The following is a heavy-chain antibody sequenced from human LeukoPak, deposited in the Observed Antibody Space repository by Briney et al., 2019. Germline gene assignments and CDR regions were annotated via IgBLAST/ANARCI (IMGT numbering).Heavy chain of an antibody. CDR3: AFRVFFWSGYYTDRFDYYMDV. CDR2: IIPILGTA. V-gene: IGHV1-69*05. CDR1: GGTFSSYA. J-gene: IGHJ6*03. D-gene: IGHD3-3*01. Sequence: SVKVSCKASGGTFSSYAISWVRQAPGQGLGRMGGIIPILGTANYAQKFQGRVTITTEESTSTAYMELSSLRSKDTAVYSGAFRVFFWSGYYTDRFDYYMDVWGKGTTVTVSS.